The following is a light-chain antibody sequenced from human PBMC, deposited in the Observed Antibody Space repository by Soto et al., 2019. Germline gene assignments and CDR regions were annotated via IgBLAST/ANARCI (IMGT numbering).Light chain of an antibody. V-gene: IGKV2-28*01. CDR3: MQAVQTPWT. Sequence: EIVLTQSPLSLPVTPGESASISCRSNQSLRHSNGFNYLDWFLQRPGQSPQLLIYMGSNRASGVPDRFSGSGSGTEFTLKISGVEADDIGVYFCMQAVQTPWTFGQGTKVDIK. J-gene: IGKJ1*01. CDR2: MGS. CDR1: QSLRHSNGFNY.